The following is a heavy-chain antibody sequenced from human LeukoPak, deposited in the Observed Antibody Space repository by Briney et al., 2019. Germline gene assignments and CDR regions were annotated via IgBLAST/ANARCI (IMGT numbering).Heavy chain of an antibody. J-gene: IGHJ4*02. CDR3: ARSSSGYDFRQ. D-gene: IGHD5-12*01. Sequence: GGSLRLSCAASGCTFSSYSMNWVRQAPGKGLEWVSSISSSSSYIYYADSVKGRFTIFRDNAKNSLYLQMNSLRAEDTAVYYCARSSSGYDFRQGGQGTLVTVSS. CDR2: ISSSSSYI. V-gene: IGHV3-21*01. CDR1: GCTFSSYS.